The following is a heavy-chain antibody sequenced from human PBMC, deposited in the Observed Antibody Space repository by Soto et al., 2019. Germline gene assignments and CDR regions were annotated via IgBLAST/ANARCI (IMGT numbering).Heavy chain of an antibody. D-gene: IGHD2-2*01. CDR3: ANGQHCSTTSCYFYYYGMDV. Sequence: QVQLVESGGGVVQPGRSLRLSCAASGFIFNTYDMHWVRQAPGKGLEWVAVISYDGSNKYYADSVKGRLTISRDNSKKMPSLLMNSLRPEDTAVYYCANGQHCSTTSCYFYYYGMDVWGQGTKVAVSS. V-gene: IGHV3-30*18. J-gene: IGHJ6*02. CDR1: GFIFNTYD. CDR2: ISYDGSNK.